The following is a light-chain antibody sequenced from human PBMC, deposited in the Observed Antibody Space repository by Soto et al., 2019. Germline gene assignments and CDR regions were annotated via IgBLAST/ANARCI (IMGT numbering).Light chain of an antibody. CDR1: QSVSNNY. J-gene: IGKJ3*01. CDR3: QHRNNRPFS. CDR2: ATS. Sequence: EIVLTQSPGTLSLSPGERATLSCRASQSVSNNYLAWYQQKPGQAPRLLIYATSNRATGIPARFSGSGSGTDFTLTISSLEPEDFAVYYCQHRNNRPFSFGPGTKVDI. V-gene: IGKV3-11*01.